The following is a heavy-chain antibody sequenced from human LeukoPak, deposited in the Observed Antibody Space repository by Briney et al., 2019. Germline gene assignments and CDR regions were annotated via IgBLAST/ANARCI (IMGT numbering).Heavy chain of an antibody. CDR1: GFTFSSYE. D-gene: IGHD6-19*01. Sequence: GGSLRLSCAASGFTFSSYEMNWVRQAPGKGLEWVSYISSSGSTIYYADSVKGRFTISRDNAKNSLYLQMNSLRAEDTAVYYCARAYSSGWFPGTFDYWGQETLVTVSS. J-gene: IGHJ4*02. CDR2: ISSSGSTI. V-gene: IGHV3-48*03. CDR3: ARAYSSGWFPGTFDY.